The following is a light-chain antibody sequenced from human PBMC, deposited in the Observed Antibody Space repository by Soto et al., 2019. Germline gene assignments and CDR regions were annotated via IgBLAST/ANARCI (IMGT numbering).Light chain of an antibody. CDR2: DVS. CDR1: SSDVGGYNY. V-gene: IGLV2-14*01. J-gene: IGLJ1*01. Sequence: QSVLTQPASVSGSPGQSITISCTGTSSDVGGYNYVSWYQQHPGKAPKLMIYDVSNRPSGVSNRLSGSKSGNTASLTISGLQAEYEADYYCSSYTSSSTYVFGTGTXVTV. CDR3: SSYTSSSTYV.